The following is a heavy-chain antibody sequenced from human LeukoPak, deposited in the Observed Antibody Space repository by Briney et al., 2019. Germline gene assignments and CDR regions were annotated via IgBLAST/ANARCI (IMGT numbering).Heavy chain of an antibody. V-gene: IGHV1-2*04. J-gene: IGHJ3*02. Sequence: ASVKVSCKASGYTFTGYYMHWVRQAPGQGLEWMGWINPNSGGTNYAQKFQGWVTMTRDTSISTAYMELSRLRSDDTAVYYCARNYCSSTNCQGWDAFDIWGQGTMVTVSS. D-gene: IGHD2-2*01. CDR2: INPNSGGT. CDR3: ARNYCSSTNCQGWDAFDI. CDR1: GYTFTGYY.